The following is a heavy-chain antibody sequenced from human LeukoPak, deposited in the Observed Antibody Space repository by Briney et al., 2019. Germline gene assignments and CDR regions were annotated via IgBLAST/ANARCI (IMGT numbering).Heavy chain of an antibody. D-gene: IGHD6-13*01. V-gene: IGHV3-48*04. CDR2: ISGSSSAI. Sequence: GGSLRLSCAASGFTFSTYNMNWVRQAPGKGLEWVSFISGSSSAIYYADSVKGRFTVSRDNAKKSLYLQMNSLRAEDTAVYYCAKDSYSSSSVDYFDYWGQGTLVTVSS. CDR3: AKDSYSSSSVDYFDY. J-gene: IGHJ4*02. CDR1: GFTFSTYN.